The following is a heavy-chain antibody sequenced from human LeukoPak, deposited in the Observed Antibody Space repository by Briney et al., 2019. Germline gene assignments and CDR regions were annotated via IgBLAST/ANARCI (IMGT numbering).Heavy chain of an antibody. CDR2: INPNSGGT. CDR3: ARDLFIVGYCSSTSCYEGY. Sequence: ASVKVSCKASGYTFTGYYMHWIRQAPGQGLEWMGWINPNSGGTNYAQKSQGRVTMTRDTSISTAYMELSRLRSDDTAVYYCARDLFIVGYCSSTSCYEGYWGQGTLVTVSS. V-gene: IGHV1-2*02. CDR1: GYTFTGYY. D-gene: IGHD2-2*01. J-gene: IGHJ4*02.